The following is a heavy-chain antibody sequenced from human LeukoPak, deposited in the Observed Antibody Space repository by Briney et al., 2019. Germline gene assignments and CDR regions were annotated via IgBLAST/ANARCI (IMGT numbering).Heavy chain of an antibody. J-gene: IGHJ4*02. CDR2: IHYTGNT. D-gene: IGHD4-17*01. Sequence: SETLSLTCTVSGGSVGSDYWNWIRQPPGKGLEWIGYIHYTGNTNDNPSLKSRVTISMDASKNQFSLKLSSVTAADTALYYCARRSTYGFFDYWGQGTLVTVSS. CDR1: GGSVGSDY. V-gene: IGHV4-59*08. CDR3: ARRSTYGFFDY.